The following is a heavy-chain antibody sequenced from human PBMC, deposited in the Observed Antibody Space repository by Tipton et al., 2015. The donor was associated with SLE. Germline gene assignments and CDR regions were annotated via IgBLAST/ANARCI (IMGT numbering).Heavy chain of an antibody. Sequence: SLRLSCAPSGFTFDDYAMHWVRQAAGKGLEWVSGISGNSAYIGYADSVKGRFTISRDNAKKSLYLQMNSLRAEDTAVYYCARDPNWGYDYWGQGTLVTVSS. CDR3: ARDPNWGYDY. V-gene: IGHV3-9*01. J-gene: IGHJ4*02. D-gene: IGHD7-27*01. CDR1: GFTFDDYA. CDR2: ISGNSAYI.